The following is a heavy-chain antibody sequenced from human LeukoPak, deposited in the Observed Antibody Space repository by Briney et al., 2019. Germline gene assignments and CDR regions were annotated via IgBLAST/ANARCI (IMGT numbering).Heavy chain of an antibody. CDR1: GGSISSGSYY. V-gene: IGHV4-61*01. J-gene: IGHJ3*02. CDR3: ARDRGDILTGYLDDFDI. CDR2: IYYSGST. D-gene: IGHD3-9*01. Sequence: SETLSLTCTVSGGSISSGSYYWSWIRQPPGKGLEWIGYIYYSGSTNYNSSLKSRVTIARDTSKNQFSLKLSSVTAADTAVYYCARDRGDILTGYLDDFDIWGQGTMVTVSS.